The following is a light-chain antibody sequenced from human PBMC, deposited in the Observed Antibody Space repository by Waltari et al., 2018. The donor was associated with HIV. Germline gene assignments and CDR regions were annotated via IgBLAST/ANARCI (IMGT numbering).Light chain of an antibody. CDR3: ATWDDSLNGWV. J-gene: IGLJ3*02. V-gene: IGLV1-44*01. CDR2: SNN. Sequence: QSVLPQPPSASGTPGQRVTISCSGSSPNIGSNTVNWYRQLPGTAPKLLIYSNNQRPSGLPDRFSGSKSGTSASLAISGLQSDYEADYYCATWDDSLNGWVFGGGTKLTVL. CDR1: SPNIGSNT.